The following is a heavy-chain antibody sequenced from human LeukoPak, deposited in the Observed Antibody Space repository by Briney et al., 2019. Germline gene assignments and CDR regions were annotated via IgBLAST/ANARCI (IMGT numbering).Heavy chain of an antibody. CDR1: GFTFSNYW. CDR3: ARDWDYYGSGSYDY. V-gene: IGHV3-74*01. Sequence: GGSLRLSCAASGFTFSNYWMHWVRQAPGKGLVWVSRINSDGSSRNYADSVKGRFNISRDNAKNTLYLQMNSLRAEDTAVYYCARDWDYYGSGSYDYWGQGTLVTVSS. CDR2: INSDGSSR. D-gene: IGHD3-10*01. J-gene: IGHJ4*02.